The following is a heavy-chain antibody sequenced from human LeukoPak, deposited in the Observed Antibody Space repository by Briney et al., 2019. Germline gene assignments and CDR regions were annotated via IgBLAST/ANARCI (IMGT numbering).Heavy chain of an antibody. CDR3: TKDLYGSGSKRCGMDV. CDR1: GFTFRSYA. Sequence: PGGSLRLSCAASGFTFRSYAMHWVRQAPGKGLEWVADISYDGSNKYYADSVRGRFTISRDNSKNTLYLQMNSLGAEDTAVYYCTKDLYGSGSKRCGMDVWGKGTTVTVSS. D-gene: IGHD3-10*01. J-gene: IGHJ6*04. CDR2: ISYDGSNK. V-gene: IGHV3-30*04.